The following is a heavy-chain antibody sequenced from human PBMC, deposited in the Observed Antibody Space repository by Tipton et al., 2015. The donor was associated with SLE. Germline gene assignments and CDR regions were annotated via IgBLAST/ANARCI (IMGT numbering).Heavy chain of an antibody. D-gene: IGHD5-12*01. CDR2: ITGRGDST. V-gene: IGHV3-23*01. Sequence: SLRLSCALFGGAYVMNLVRQAPGKGPEWVSAITGRGDSTYYADSVKGRFTISRDFSKNTLYLQMNSLRAEDTAVYYCAKGATFSGYPDAFDFWGPGTMVTVSS. J-gene: IGHJ3*01. CDR1: GGAYV. CDR3: AKGATFSGYPDAFDF.